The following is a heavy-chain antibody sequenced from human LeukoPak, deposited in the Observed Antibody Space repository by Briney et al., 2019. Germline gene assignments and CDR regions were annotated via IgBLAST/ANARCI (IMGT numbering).Heavy chain of an antibody. J-gene: IGHJ4*02. V-gene: IGHV1-3*01. D-gene: IGHD3-10*01. CDR3: ARGVRWFGESYYFDY. Sequence: ASVKVSCKASGYTFTSYAMHWVRQAPGQRLEWMGWINAGNGNTKYSQKFQGRVTITRDTSASTAYMELSSLRSEGTAVYYCARGVRWFGESYYFDYWGQGTLVTVSS. CDR2: INAGNGNT. CDR1: GYTFTSYA.